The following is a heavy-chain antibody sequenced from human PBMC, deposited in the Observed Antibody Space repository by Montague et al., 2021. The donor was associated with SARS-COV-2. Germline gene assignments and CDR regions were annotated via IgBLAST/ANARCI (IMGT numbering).Heavy chain of an antibody. D-gene: IGHD1-1*01. CDR2: IYHTGST. Sequence: SETLSLTCAVYGGSFSGYYWSWIRQPPGKGLEWIGYIYHTGSTQYNPSLKGRITISVDTSKNQFSLKLTSVTAADTAVYFCARGITTAGKWGQGTLVTVSS. CDR1: GGSFSGYY. J-gene: IGHJ4*02. V-gene: IGHV4-34*01. CDR3: ARGITTAGK.